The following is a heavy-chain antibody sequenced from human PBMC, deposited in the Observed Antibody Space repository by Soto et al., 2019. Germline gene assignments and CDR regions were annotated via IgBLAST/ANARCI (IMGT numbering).Heavy chain of an antibody. CDR1: GFNFGFFG. D-gene: IGHD1-26*01. V-gene: IGHV3-30*03. CDR3: ARGNLSFDFDS. CDR2: ISGDGINT. J-gene: IGHJ4*02. Sequence: QIHVVESGGDVVQPGTSLRLSCAASGFNFGFFGMHWVRQAPGKGLEWVAFISGDGINTQYADSVRGRFTLSRDYSRKTMYLQMDSLRDEDTALYYCARGNLSFDFDSWGLGTLVTVSS.